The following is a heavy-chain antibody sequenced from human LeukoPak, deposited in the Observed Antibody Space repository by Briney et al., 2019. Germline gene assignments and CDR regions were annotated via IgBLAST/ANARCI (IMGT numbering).Heavy chain of an antibody. J-gene: IGHJ5*02. Sequence: PSQTLSLTCTVSGGSISSSSYYWGWIRQPPGKGLEWIGSIYYSGSTYYNPSLKSRVTISVDTSKNQFSLKLSSVTAADTAVYYCARSGGNPSNWFDPWGQGTLVTVSS. CDR3: ARSGGNPSNWFDP. CDR2: IYYSGST. CDR1: GGSISSSSYY. D-gene: IGHD4-23*01. V-gene: IGHV4-39*01.